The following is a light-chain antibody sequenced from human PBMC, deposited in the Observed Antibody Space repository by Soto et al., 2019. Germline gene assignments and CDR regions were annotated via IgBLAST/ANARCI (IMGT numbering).Light chain of an antibody. CDR1: QSIGNY. V-gene: IGKV1-39*01. CDR2: AAS. Sequence: DIQMAQSPSSLSASVGDKVTITCRASQSIGNYLNWYQQKPGKAPNVLIYAASSLQGGVPSRFSGSGSGTDFTLTISSLQPEHFVTYYCQQSHDTPYTFGQGTMLEI. J-gene: IGKJ2*01. CDR3: QQSHDTPYT.